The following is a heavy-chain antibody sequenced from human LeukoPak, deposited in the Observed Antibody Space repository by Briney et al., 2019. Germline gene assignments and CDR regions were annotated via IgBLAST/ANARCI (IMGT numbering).Heavy chain of an antibody. D-gene: IGHD2-2*01. Sequence: ASVKVSCKGSGYTFTGYYMHWVRQAPGQGLEWMGWINPNSGGTNYAQKFQGRVTMTRDTSISAAYMELSRLRSDDTAVYYCAREMFRNCSSTSCYFDWFDPWGQGTLVTVSS. CDR1: GYTFTGYY. V-gene: IGHV1-2*02. J-gene: IGHJ5*02. CDR2: INPNSGGT. CDR3: AREMFRNCSSTSCYFDWFDP.